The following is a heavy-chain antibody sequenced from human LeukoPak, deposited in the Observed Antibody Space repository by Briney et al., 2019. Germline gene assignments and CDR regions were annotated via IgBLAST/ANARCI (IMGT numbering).Heavy chain of an antibody. CDR1: GFTVRSNY. CDR2: LYSSGDT. D-gene: IGHD6-6*01. Sequence: QSGGSLRLSCAVSGFTVRSNYMAWVRQAPGKGLECVSILYSSGDTYYADSVQGRSTISRDNSKNTLYLQMSSLRADDTAIYYCAKVILIAAAHGDFIDLWGQGTLVSVSS. CDR3: AKVILIAAAHGDFIDL. V-gene: IGHV3-53*01. J-gene: IGHJ5*02.